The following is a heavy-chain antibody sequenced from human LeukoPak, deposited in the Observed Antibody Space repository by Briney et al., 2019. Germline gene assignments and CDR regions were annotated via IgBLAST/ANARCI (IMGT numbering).Heavy chain of an antibody. V-gene: IGHV1-46*01. CDR1: GYTFTTYS. CDR3: ARGWDLREFDY. CDR2: INPSGDST. D-gene: IGHD1-26*01. J-gene: IGHJ4*02. Sequence: GASVKVSCKASGYTFTTYSMHWVRQAPGQGLEWVGVINPSGDSTSYAQKFQGRVTMTRDTSTSTVYMELGSLESEDTAIYYCARGWDLREFDYWGLGTLVTVSS.